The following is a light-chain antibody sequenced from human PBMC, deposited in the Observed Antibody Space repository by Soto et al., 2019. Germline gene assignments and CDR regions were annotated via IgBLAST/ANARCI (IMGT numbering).Light chain of an antibody. CDR3: QQYGSSPYT. Sequence: EIVLTQSPGTLSLSPGERVTLSCRASQIVISSYLAWYQQKPGQAPRLLIYDASSRATGIPDRFSGSGSGTDFTLTISRLEPEDFAVYYCQQYGSSPYTFGQGTKLEI. J-gene: IGKJ2*01. CDR1: QIVISSY. V-gene: IGKV3-20*01. CDR2: DAS.